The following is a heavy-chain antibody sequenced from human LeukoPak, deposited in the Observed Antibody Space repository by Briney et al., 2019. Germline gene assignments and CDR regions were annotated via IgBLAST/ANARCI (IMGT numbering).Heavy chain of an antibody. CDR2: IIPIFGTA. V-gene: IGHV1-69*05. J-gene: IGHJ4*02. D-gene: IGHD3-16*02. CDR3: ARVGYYDYVWGSYRPRYFDY. Sequence: ASVKVSCKASGGTFSSYAISWVRQAPGQGLEWMGGIIPIFGTANYAPKFQGRVTITTDESTSTAYMELSSLRSEDTAVYYCARVGYYDYVWGSYRPRYFDYWGQGTLVTVSS. CDR1: GGTFSSYA.